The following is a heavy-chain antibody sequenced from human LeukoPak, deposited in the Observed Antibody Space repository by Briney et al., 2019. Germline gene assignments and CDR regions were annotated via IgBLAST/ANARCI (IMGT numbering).Heavy chain of an antibody. CDR1: GYTFTGYY. J-gene: IGHJ6*02. Sequence: ASVKVSCKASGYTFTGYYMHWVRQAPGQGLEWMGWINPNSGGTNYAQKFQGRVTMTRDTSISTAYMELSRLRSDDTAVYYCARARSLYSSAYYLYGMDVWGQGTTVTVSS. V-gene: IGHV1-2*02. D-gene: IGHD3-22*01. CDR3: ARARSLYSSAYYLYGMDV. CDR2: INPNSGGT.